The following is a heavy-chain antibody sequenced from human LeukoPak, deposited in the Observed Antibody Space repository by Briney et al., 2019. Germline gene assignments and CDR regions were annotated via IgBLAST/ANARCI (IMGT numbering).Heavy chain of an antibody. J-gene: IGHJ4*02. CDR2: IYYTGST. CDR3: ARGYSYGYFDS. D-gene: IGHD5-18*01. V-gene: IGHV4-31*03. Sequence: PSETLSLTRTVSGGSISSGGYYWTWIRQDPGKGLEWIGYIYYTGSTYYNPSLRSRVTISVDTSKNQFSLKLSSVTAADTAVYFCARGYSYGYFDSWGQGTLVTVSS. CDR1: GGSISSGGYY.